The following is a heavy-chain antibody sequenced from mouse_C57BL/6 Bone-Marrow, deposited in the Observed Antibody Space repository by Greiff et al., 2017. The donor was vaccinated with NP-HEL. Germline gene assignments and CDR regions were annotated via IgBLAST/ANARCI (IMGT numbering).Heavy chain of an antibody. CDR3: TRSYGGY. CDR1: GFTFSDAW. V-gene: IGHV6-6*01. J-gene: IGHJ3*02. Sequence: EVKLVESGGGLVQPGGSMKLSCAASGFTFSDAWMDWVRQSPEKGLEWVAAIRNKANNHATYYAESVNGRFTISRDDSKSSVYLQMNSLRAEDTGIYYCTRSYGGYWGKGTLVTVSA. D-gene: IGHD1-1*01. CDR2: IRNKANNHAT.